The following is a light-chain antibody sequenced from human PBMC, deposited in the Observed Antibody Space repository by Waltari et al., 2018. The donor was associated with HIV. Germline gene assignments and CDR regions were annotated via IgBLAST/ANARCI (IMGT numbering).Light chain of an antibody. V-gene: IGLV2-8*01. Sequence: QSALTRPPSASGSPGQSVTIPCTGPPRDVGGYNYVPWYQQHPGKAPKLMIYEVSKRPSGVPDRFSGSKSGNTASLTVSGLQAEDEADYYCNSYAGSNNVVFGGGTKVTVL. J-gene: IGLJ2*01. CDR2: EVS. CDR3: NSYAGSNNVV. CDR1: PRDVGGYNY.